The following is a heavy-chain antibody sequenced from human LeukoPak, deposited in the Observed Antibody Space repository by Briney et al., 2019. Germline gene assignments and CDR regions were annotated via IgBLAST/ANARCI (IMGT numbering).Heavy chain of an antibody. CDR1: GGSISSSSYY. CDR2: IYYSGST. J-gene: IGHJ6*03. Sequence: SSETLSLTCTVSGGSISSSSYYWGWIRQPPGKGLEWIGSIYYSGSTYYNPSLKSRVTMSVDTSKNQFSLKLSSVTAADTAVYYCAREIRDIVESPRAGYMDVWGKGTTVTVSS. V-gene: IGHV4-39*02. D-gene: IGHD2-15*01. CDR3: AREIRDIVESPRAGYMDV.